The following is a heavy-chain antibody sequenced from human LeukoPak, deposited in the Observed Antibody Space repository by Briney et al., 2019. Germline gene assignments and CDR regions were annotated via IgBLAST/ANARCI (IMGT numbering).Heavy chain of an antibody. Sequence: SETLSLTCTVSGYSISSGYYWGWIRQPPGKGLEWIGSIYRSGSTYYNPSLKSRVTISVDTSKNQFSLKLSSVTAADTAVYYCARDRFGVDTAMVSDYWGQGTQVTVSS. D-gene: IGHD5-18*01. J-gene: IGHJ4*02. CDR1: GYSISSGYY. V-gene: IGHV4-38-2*02. CDR3: ARDRFGVDTAMVSDY. CDR2: IYRSGST.